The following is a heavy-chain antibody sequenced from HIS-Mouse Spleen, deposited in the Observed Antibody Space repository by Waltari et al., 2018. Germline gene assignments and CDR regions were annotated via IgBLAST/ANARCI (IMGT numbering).Heavy chain of an antibody. CDR1: GGSISSSSYY. V-gene: IGHV4-39*07. D-gene: IGHD6-13*01. Sequence: QLQLQESGPGLVKPSETLSLTCTVSGGSISSSSYYWGWIRHPPGKGLEWIGSIYYSGGTYSHPSLKSRVTISVDTSKNQFSLKLSSVTAADTAVYYCAREIPYSSSWYDWYFDLWGRGTLVTVSS. J-gene: IGHJ2*01. CDR3: AREIPYSSSWYDWYFDL. CDR2: IYYSGGT.